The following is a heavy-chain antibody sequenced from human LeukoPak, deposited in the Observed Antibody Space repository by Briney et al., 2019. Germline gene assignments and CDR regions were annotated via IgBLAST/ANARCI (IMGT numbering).Heavy chain of an antibody. D-gene: IGHD5-12*01. CDR3: ACEDSGYDYSPFYY. J-gene: IGHJ4*02. CDR1: SGSISNYH. V-gene: IGHV4-59*01. Sequence: PSETLSLTCTVSSGSISNYHWSWNPQPPGKELKWIGYIYHTGSTSCNTSLKNRVIMSVATSQNPFSLKVCSVIAADTAVYYCACEDSGYDYSPFYYWGQGILVTVSS. CDR2: IYHTGST.